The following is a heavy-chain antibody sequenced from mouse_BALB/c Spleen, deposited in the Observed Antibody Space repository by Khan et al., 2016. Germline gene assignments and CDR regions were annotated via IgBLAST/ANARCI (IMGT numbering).Heavy chain of an antibody. D-gene: IGHD1-1*01. CDR2: INTSTGEA. CDR3: ARDHGSSYGWFSY. CDR1: GYTFTNYG. Sequence: QIQLVQSGPELKKPGETVKLSCKASGYTFTNYGMNWVKQAPGKGLKWMGWINTSTGEAAYSDDFKGRFAFSLETSASTAYLQINNLKNEDMATYFCARDHGSSYGWFSYWGQGTLVTVSA. V-gene: IGHV9-1*02. J-gene: IGHJ3*01.